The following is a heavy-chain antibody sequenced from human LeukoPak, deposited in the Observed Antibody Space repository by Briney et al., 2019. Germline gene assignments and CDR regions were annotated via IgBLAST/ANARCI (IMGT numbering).Heavy chain of an antibody. CDR1: GGSISSHY. V-gene: IGHV4-59*11. D-gene: IGHD4-17*01. CDR3: ARGAAFYGRSYYYYMDV. Sequence: SETLSLTCTVSGGSISSHYWSWIRQPPGKGLEWIGYIYYSGSTNYNPSLKSRVTISVDTSKNQFSLKLSSVTAADTAVYYCARGAAFYGRSYYYYMDVWGKGTPVTVSS. CDR2: IYYSGST. J-gene: IGHJ6*03.